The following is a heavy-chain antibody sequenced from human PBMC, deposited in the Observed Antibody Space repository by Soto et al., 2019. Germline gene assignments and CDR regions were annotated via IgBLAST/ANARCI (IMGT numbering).Heavy chain of an antibody. V-gene: IGHV3-30*03. J-gene: IGHJ6*02. D-gene: IGHD1-1*01. CDR3: ARESGGTGLDV. CDR2: ISYDGSHQ. CDR1: GFTFSNYG. Sequence: GGSLRLSCAASGFTFSNYGMHWVRQTPGKGLEWVAVISYDGSHQFYTDSVKGRFAISRDNAKNSPYLEMYSLRAEDTAVYYCARESGGTGLDVWGQGTTVTVSS.